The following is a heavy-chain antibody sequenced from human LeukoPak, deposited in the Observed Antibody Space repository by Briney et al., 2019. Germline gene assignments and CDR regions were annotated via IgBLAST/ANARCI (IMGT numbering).Heavy chain of an antibody. CDR2: MSGSGGSA. Sequence: AGSLRLSCAASGFTFSSFEMSWVRQAQGKGKEWDSAMSGSGGSAYDADSVKRRFTISRDNSRNSLSLQMNSLRAEDTALYYCAKTGYSSGWYRIWDYWGQGTLVTVSS. V-gene: IGHV3-23*01. J-gene: IGHJ4*02. CDR1: GFTFSSFE. D-gene: IGHD6-19*01. CDR3: AKTGYSSGWYRIWDY.